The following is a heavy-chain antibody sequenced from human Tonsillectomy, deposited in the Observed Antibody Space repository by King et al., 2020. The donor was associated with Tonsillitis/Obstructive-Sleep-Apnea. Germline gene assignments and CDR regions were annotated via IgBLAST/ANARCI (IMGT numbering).Heavy chain of an antibody. CDR1: GGSISSGGYY. J-gene: IGHJ6*03. D-gene: IGHD3/OR15-3a*01. CDR2: VYDSET. CDR3: ARWTPPYYLDV. V-gene: IGHV4-31*03. Sequence: VQLQESGPGLVKPSQTLSLTCSVSGGSISSGGYYWCWIRQHPGKGLEWIGYVYDSETSHNPSLSSRLTISLETSNNQFPLNLRSVTAADTAVDHCARWTPPYYLDVWGRGTTVTVSS.